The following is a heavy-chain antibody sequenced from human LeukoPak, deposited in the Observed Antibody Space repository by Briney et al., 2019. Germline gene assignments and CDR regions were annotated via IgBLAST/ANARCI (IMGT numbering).Heavy chain of an antibody. D-gene: IGHD3-10*01. J-gene: IGHJ4*02. CDR2: IYYTGST. Sequence: SETLSLTCTVSGGSISSSSYYWGWIRQPPGKGLESIGNIYYTGSTYYNPSLKSRVTMSADTSKNQFSLKLSSVTAADTAVYYCARGYGSGSRFDYWGQGTLVTVSS. CDR3: ARGYGSGSRFDY. V-gene: IGHV4-39*07. CDR1: GGSISSSSYY.